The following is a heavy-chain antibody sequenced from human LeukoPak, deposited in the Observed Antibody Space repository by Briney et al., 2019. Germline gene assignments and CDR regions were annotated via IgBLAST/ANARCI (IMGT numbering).Heavy chain of an antibody. J-gene: IGHJ2*01. Sequence: SQTLSLTCTVSGGSISSGGYYWSWIRQHPGKGLEWIGYIYHSGSTYYNPSLKSRVTISVDRSKNQFSLKLSSVTAADTAVYYCATTSSSWARGRYFDLWGRGTLVTVSS. CDR3: ATTSSSWARGRYFDL. CDR1: GGSISSGGYY. V-gene: IGHV4-30-2*01. CDR2: IYHSGST. D-gene: IGHD6-13*01.